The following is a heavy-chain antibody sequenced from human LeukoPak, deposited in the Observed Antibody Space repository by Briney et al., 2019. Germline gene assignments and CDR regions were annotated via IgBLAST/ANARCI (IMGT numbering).Heavy chain of an antibody. CDR3: ASAGGSFAFDY. D-gene: IGHD3-10*01. Sequence: SETLSLTCTVSGGSISSYYWSWIRQPPGKSLEWIGYIYYSGSTYYNPSLKSRVTISVDTSKNQFSLKLSSVTAADTAVYYCASAGGSFAFDYWGQGTLVTVSS. CDR2: IYYSGST. CDR1: GGSISSYY. V-gene: IGHV4-59*06. J-gene: IGHJ4*02.